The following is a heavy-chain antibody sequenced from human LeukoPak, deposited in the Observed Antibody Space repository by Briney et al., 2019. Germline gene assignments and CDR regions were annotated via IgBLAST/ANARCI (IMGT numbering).Heavy chain of an antibody. V-gene: IGHV3-23*01. CDR3: AKVGDLVATILSSEFDY. D-gene: IGHD5-12*01. CDR1: GFTFSSYA. J-gene: IGHJ4*02. CDR2: ISGSGGST. Sequence: GGSLRLSCAASGFTFSSYAMSWVRQAPGKGLEWVSAISGSGGSTYYADSVKGRFTISRDNSKNALYLQMNSLRAEDTAVYYCAKVGDLVATILSSEFDYWGQGTLVTVSS.